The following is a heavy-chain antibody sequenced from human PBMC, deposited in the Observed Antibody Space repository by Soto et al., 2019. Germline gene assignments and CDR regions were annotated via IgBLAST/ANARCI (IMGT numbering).Heavy chain of an antibody. CDR3: ARLFDY. J-gene: IGHJ4*02. V-gene: IGHV4-38-2*01. CDR2: IYHSGST. Sequence: PSETLSLTCAVSGYSISSGYYWGWIRQPPGKGLEWIGGIYHSGSTYYNPSLKSRVTISVDTSKNQFSLKLSSVTAADTAVYYCARLFDYWGQGTLVTVSS. CDR1: GYSISSGYY.